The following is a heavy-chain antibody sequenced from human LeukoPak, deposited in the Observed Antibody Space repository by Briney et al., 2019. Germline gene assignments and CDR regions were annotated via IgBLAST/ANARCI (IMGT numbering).Heavy chain of an antibody. CDR1: EFTFSSYA. CDR2: ISYDGSNK. J-gene: IGHJ4*02. Sequence: PGGSLRLSCAASEFTFSSYAMHWVHQAAGKGLEWVAAISYDGSNKYYADSVKGRFTISRDNSKNTLYVQMNSLRTEDTAVYYCAKAGGDGTLGTYWGQGTLVTVSS. D-gene: IGHD1-1*01. V-gene: IGHV3-30*04. CDR3: AKAGGDGTLGTY.